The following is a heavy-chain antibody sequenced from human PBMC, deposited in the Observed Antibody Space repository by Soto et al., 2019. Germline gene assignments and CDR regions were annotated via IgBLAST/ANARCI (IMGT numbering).Heavy chain of an antibody. D-gene: IGHD1-26*01. V-gene: IGHV3-30*03. CDR3: ARDYVGYYFDY. J-gene: IGHJ4*02. CDR1: GFTFSSFG. Sequence: GGSLRLSCAAFGFTFSSFGMHCVRQAPGKGLEWVAFITYDGSEKYYADSVKGRFTISRDNSKNTLYLQMNSLRAEDTAVYYCARDYVGYYFDYWGQGTLVTVSS. CDR2: ITYDGSEK.